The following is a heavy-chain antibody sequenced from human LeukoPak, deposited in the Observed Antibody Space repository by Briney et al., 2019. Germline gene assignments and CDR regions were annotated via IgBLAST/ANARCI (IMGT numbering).Heavy chain of an antibody. Sequence: SETLSLTCTVSGASVSSASYWSWIRPPPGKGVEWIAHIYNGVNTNYNPSLKSRVAISVDTSKNQFSLRLNSVTAADTAVYYCARSRAFNSGAFDPWGQGSLVTVSS. CDR2: IYNGVNT. J-gene: IGHJ5*02. V-gene: IGHV4-61*01. CDR1: GASVSSASY. D-gene: IGHD1-26*01. CDR3: ARSRAFNSGAFDP.